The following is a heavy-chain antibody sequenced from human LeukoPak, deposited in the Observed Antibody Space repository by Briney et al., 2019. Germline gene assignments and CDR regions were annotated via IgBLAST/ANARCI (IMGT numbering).Heavy chain of an antibody. CDR3: ARWNWNLGRIAKNAFDI. CDR1: GGSISSYY. Sequence: PSETLSLTCTVSGGSISSYYWSWIRQPPGKGLEWIGYIYYSGSTNYNPSLKSRVTISVDTSKNQFSLKLGSVTAADTAVYYCARWNWNLGRIAKNAFDIWGQGTMVTVSS. V-gene: IGHV4-59*01. CDR2: IYYSGST. D-gene: IGHD1-7*01. J-gene: IGHJ3*02.